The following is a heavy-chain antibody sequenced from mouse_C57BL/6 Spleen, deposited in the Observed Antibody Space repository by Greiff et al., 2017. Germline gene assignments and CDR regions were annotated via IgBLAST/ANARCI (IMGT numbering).Heavy chain of an antibody. CDR3: TRSLRYPGYFDV. V-gene: IGHV1-64*01. Sequence: QVQLQQPGAELVKPGASVKLSCKASGYTFTSYWMHWVKQRPGQGLEWIGMIHPNSGSTNYNEKFKSKATLTVDKSSSTAYLQLSSLTSEDSAVYYCTRSLRYPGYFDVWGTGTTVTVSS. CDR1: GYTFTSYW. D-gene: IGHD1-1*01. J-gene: IGHJ1*03. CDR2: IHPNSGST.